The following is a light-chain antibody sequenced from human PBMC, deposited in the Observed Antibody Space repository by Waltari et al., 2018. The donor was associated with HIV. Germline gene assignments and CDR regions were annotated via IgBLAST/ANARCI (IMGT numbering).Light chain of an antibody. CDR2: DAS. CDR3: QQYHSYPIT. J-gene: IGKJ5*01. V-gene: IGKV1-16*01. Sequence: DIQMTQSPSSLSASVGDRVTIPFRATQGIKHYLAWFQQKPGKAPKSLIYDASTSQSGVPSRFSGSGYGTDFTLTISSLQPEDFATYSCQQYHSYPITFGQGTRLEIK. CDR1: QGIKHY.